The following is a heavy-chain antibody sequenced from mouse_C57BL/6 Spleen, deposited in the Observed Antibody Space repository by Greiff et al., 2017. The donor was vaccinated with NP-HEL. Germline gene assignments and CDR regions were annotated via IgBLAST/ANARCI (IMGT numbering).Heavy chain of an antibody. V-gene: IGHV1-53*01. CDR1: GYTFTSYW. D-gene: IGHD1-1*01. Sequence: QVQLKESGTELVKPGASVKLSCKASGYTFTSYWMHWVKQRPGQGLEWIGNINPSNGGTNYNEKFKSKATLTVDKSSSTAYMQLSSLTSEDSAVYYCAGYYYGSSPWYFDVWGTGTTVTVSS. CDR3: AGYYYGSSPWYFDV. J-gene: IGHJ1*03. CDR2: INPSNGGT.